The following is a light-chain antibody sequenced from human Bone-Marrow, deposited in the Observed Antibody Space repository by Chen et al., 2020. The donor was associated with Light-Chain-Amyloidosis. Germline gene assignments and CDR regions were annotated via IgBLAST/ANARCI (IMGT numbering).Light chain of an antibody. CDR2: EVT. J-gene: IGLJ1*01. Sequence: QSALTQPASVSGSPGQSITISCTGTSSDVGGDNHVSWYQQHPDKAPKLMIYEVTNRPSWVPDRFSGSKSDDPASLTVSGLQTEDDADYVCSSYTITNTLVFGSGTRVTVL. CDR1: SSDVGGDNH. CDR3: SSYTITNTLV. V-gene: IGLV2-14*01.